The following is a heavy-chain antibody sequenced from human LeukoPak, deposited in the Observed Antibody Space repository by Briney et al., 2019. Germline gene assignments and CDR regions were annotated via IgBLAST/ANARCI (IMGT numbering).Heavy chain of an antibody. CDR3: ARVVRAAAAPRSYFQH. V-gene: IGHV1-2*02. D-gene: IGHD6-25*01. CDR1: GYTFTGYY. J-gene: IGHJ1*01. Sequence: GASVKVSCKASGYTFTGYYMHWVRQAPGQGLEWMGWINPNSGGTNYAQKFQGRVTMTRDTSISTAYMELSRLRSDDTAVYHCARVVRAAAAPRSYFQHWGQGTLVTVSS. CDR2: INPNSGGT.